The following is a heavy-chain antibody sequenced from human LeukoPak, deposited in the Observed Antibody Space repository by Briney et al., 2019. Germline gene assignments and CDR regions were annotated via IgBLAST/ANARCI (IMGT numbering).Heavy chain of an antibody. CDR2: NIPIFGTA. J-gene: IGHJ4*02. D-gene: IGHD5-24*01. Sequence: SVKVSCKASGGTFSSYAISWVRQAPGQGLEWMGGNIPIFGTANYAQKFQGRVTITADESTSTAYMELSSLRSEDTAVYYCARGRDGYNPAGGYFDYWGQGTLVTVSS. CDR3: ARGRDGYNPAGGYFDY. V-gene: IGHV1-69*01. CDR1: GGTFSSYA.